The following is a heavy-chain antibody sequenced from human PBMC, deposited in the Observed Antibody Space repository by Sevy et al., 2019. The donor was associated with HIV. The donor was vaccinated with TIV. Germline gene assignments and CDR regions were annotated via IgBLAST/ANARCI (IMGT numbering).Heavy chain of an antibody. CDR1: GFTFSSYA. CDR3: ARGSPSESQILLGSSNADNWYFDL. V-gene: IGHV3-23*01. Sequence: GGSLRLSCAASGFTFSSYAMSWFRQAPGKGLEWVSAISGSGGSTYYADSVKGRFTISRDNATNSLFLQMNSLRLGDTATFYCARGSPSESQILLGSSNADNWYFDLWGRGTLVTVSS. D-gene: IGHD2-15*01. CDR2: ISGSGGST. J-gene: IGHJ2*01.